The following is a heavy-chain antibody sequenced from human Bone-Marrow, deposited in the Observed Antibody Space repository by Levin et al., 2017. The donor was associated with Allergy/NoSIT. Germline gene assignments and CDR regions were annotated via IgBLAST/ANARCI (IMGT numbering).Heavy chain of an antibody. D-gene: IGHD2-2*01. J-gene: IGHJ3*02. V-gene: IGHV3-74*01. CDR2: IKTDGSDL. Sequence: GGSLRLSCAASGFTFSSYWMHWVRQAPGKGLVWVSRIKTDGSDLNDGDTVKSRFTMTRDNTTNEMYQQKISLRAEDTAVDYCARYRSFRCGRSTCDVAFDRWGQGTMVTVSS. CDR1: GFTFSSYW. CDR3: ARYRSFRCGRSTCDVAFDR.